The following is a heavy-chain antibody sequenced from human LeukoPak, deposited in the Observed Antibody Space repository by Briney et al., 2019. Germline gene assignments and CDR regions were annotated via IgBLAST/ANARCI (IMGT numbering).Heavy chain of an antibody. D-gene: IGHD3-22*01. CDR2: INPSGGST. J-gene: IGHJ4*02. V-gene: IGHV1-46*01. CDR1: GYTFTSYG. Sequence: ASVKVSCKASGYTFTSYGISWVRQAPGQGLEWMGIINPSGGSTSYAQKFQGRVTMTKDMSTSTVYMELSSLRSEDTAVYYCARDRYYDSSGYHFDYWGQGTLVTVSS. CDR3: ARDRYYDSSGYHFDY.